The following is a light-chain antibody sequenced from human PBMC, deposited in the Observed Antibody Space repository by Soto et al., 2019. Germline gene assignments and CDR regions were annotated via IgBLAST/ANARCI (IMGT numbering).Light chain of an antibody. Sequence: DIQMTQSPSTLSASVGDRVTITGRASQSISSWLAWYQQKPGKAPKLLIYKASSLESGVPSRFSGSGSWTEFTLTISSLQPDDFATYSCQQYNSYSWTFGQGTKVEIK. J-gene: IGKJ1*01. V-gene: IGKV1-5*03. CDR2: KAS. CDR1: QSISSW. CDR3: QQYNSYSWT.